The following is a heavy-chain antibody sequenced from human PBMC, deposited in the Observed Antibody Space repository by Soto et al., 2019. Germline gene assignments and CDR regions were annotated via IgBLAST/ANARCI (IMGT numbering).Heavy chain of an antibody. D-gene: IGHD3-16*02. J-gene: IGHJ4*02. CDR3: TRSIGSGGVIGGFDY. V-gene: IGHV1-69*01. CDR2: IIPMFDTH. CDR1: GGTFNTYA. Sequence: QVQLVQSETEVKKPGSAMKVSCKASGGTFNTYAMNWVRQAPGQGLEWMGGIIPMFDTHRYAQKFQGRVTITVDESTTTAYMELSSLRSDDTAVYYCTRSIGSGGVIGGFDYWGQGTLVTVSS.